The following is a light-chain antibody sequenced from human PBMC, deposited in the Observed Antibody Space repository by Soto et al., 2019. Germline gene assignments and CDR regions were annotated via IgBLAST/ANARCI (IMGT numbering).Light chain of an antibody. CDR2: GAS. CDR1: QSVSSN. V-gene: IGKV3-20*01. Sequence: EIVLTQSPATLSLSPGERATLSCRASQSVSSNLAWYQQKPGQAPRLLIYGASNRATGIPDRFSGSGSGTDFTLTISRLEPEDFAVYYCQQYGSSPLTFGGGTKVDIK. CDR3: QQYGSSPLT. J-gene: IGKJ4*01.